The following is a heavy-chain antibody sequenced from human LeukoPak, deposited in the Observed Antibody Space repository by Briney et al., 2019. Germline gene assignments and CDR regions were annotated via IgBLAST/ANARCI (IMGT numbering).Heavy chain of an antibody. J-gene: IGHJ6*02. CDR3: TRDMRDSSGYYYYYYGMDV. Sequence: WASVKVSCKASGGTFSSYAISWVRQAPGQGLEWMGGIIPIFGTANYAQKFQGRVTITADESTSTAYMELSSLRSEDTAVYYCTRDMRDSSGYYYYYYGMDVWGQGTTVTVSS. D-gene: IGHD3-22*01. V-gene: IGHV1-69*13. CDR1: GGTFSSYA. CDR2: IIPIFGTA.